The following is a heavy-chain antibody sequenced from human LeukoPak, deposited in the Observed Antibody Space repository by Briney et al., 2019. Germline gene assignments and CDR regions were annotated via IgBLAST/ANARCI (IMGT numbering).Heavy chain of an antibody. D-gene: IGHD3-22*01. Sequence: ASVKVSCKASGYTFTGYYMHWVRQAPGQGLEWMGWINPNSGDTNYAQKVQGRVTMTRDTPISTAYMELSSLTSDDAAVYYCARGRYGLLSGYDYWGQGAMVTVSS. CDR3: ARGRYGLLSGYDY. V-gene: IGHV1-2*02. CDR1: GYTFTGYY. J-gene: IGHJ4*02. CDR2: INPNSGDT.